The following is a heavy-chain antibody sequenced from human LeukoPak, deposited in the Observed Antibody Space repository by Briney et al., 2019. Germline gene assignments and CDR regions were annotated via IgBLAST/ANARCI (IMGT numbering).Heavy chain of an antibody. CDR3: VRGWYLEN. Sequence: GGSLRLSCAASGFTFSSHAISWVRQAPGKGLEWVSAISGSGGNTYYADSVKGRFTISRDNSKNTLYLQMNSLRAEDTAVYYAVRGWYLENWGQGTLVTVSS. J-gene: IGHJ4*02. CDR2: ISGSGGNT. D-gene: IGHD4-17*01. V-gene: IGHV3-23*01. CDR1: GFTFSSHA.